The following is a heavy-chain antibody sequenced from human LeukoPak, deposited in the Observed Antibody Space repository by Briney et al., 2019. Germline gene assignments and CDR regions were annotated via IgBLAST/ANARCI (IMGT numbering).Heavy chain of an antibody. V-gene: IGHV3-21*01. J-gene: IGHJ4*02. D-gene: IGHD4-17*01. CDR3: ARVFVDDYGAFFDY. Sequence: GGSLRLSCAASGFTFSSYSMNWARQAPGEGLEWVSSISSSSSYIYYADSVKGRFTISRDNAKNSLYLQMNSLRAEDTAVYYCARVFVDDYGAFFDYWGQGTLATVSS. CDR1: GFTFSSYS. CDR2: ISSSSSYI.